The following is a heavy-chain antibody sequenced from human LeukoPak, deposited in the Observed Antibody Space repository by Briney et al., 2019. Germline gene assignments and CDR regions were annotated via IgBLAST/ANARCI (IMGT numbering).Heavy chain of an antibody. CDR3: ARDGEGGDY. Sequence: SETLSLTCTVSGGSISSGSYYWSWIRQPAGKGLEWIGCIYTSGSTNYNPSLKSRVTISVDTSRNQFSLKLSSVTAADTAVYYCARDGEGGDYWGQGTLVTVSS. D-gene: IGHD1-26*01. J-gene: IGHJ4*02. CDR2: IYTSGST. V-gene: IGHV4-61*02. CDR1: GGSISSGSYY.